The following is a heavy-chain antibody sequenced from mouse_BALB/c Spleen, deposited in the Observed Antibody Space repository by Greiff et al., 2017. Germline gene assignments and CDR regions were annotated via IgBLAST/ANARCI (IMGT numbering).Heavy chain of an antibody. J-gene: IGHJ4*01. V-gene: IGHV14-3*02. CDR3: ARRYDENYAMDY. CDR1: GFNIKDTY. Sequence: EVKLMESGAELVKPGASVKLSCTASGFNIKDTYMHWVKQRPEQSLEWIGRIDPANGNTKYDPKFQGKATITADTSSNTAYLQLSSLTSEDTAVYYCARRYDENYAMDYWGQGTSVTVSS. CDR2: IDPANGNT. D-gene: IGHD2-14*01.